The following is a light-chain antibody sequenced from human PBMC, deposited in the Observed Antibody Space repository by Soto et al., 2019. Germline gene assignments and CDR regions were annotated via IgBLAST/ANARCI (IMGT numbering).Light chain of an antibody. CDR3: QQYGSTPPT. CDR1: QSVRRNY. J-gene: IGKJ1*01. CDR2: GAA. V-gene: IGKV3-20*01. Sequence: EIVLTQSPVTLSLSPGERATLSCRASQSVRRNYLAWYQQKPGQAPRLIIYGAASRATDIPDRFSGSGSGTDFSLTISRPEPEDFAVYSCQQYGSTPPTFGQGTKVEIK.